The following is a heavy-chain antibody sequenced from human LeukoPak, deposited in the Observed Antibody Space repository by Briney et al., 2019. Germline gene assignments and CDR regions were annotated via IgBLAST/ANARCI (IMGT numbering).Heavy chain of an antibody. Sequence: GASVKVSCKASGYTFTSYGISWVRQAPGQGLEWMGWMNPNSGNTGYAQKLQGRVTMTTDTSTSTAYMELRSLRSDDTAVYYCARDLRYSGYDPSGWFDPWGQGTLVTVSS. CDR1: GYTFTSYG. CDR2: MNPNSGNT. J-gene: IGHJ5*02. V-gene: IGHV1-18*01. D-gene: IGHD5-12*01. CDR3: ARDLRYSGYDPSGWFDP.